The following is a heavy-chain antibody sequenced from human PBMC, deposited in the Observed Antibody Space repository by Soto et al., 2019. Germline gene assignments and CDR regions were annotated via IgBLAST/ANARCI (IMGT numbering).Heavy chain of an antibody. D-gene: IGHD5-12*01. CDR1: GDSINNYY. V-gene: IGHV4-4*07. CDR2: IYSNGNT. J-gene: IGHJ4*02. CDR3: ARGGAVAMTAHFDH. Sequence: SETLSLTCTVSGDSINNYYWSWMRLPAGKGLEWIGRIYSNGNTYYNPSLKSRVSMSVDTSKNQFSLILKTVTAADTAVYYCARGGAVAMTAHFDHWGQGTLVTVSS.